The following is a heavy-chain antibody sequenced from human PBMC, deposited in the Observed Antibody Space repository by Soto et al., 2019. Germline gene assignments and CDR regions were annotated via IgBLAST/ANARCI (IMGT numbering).Heavy chain of an antibody. V-gene: IGHV3-33*01. J-gene: IGHJ4*02. D-gene: IGHD6-13*01. CDR3: ARDPGSPQHYFDY. Sequence: GGSLRLSCAASGFTFSSYGMHWVRQAPGKGLEWVAVIWYDGSNKYYADSVKGRFTISRDNSKNTLYLRMNSLRAEDTAVYYCARDPGSPQHYFDYWGQGTLVTVSS. CDR2: IWYDGSNK. CDR1: GFTFSSYG.